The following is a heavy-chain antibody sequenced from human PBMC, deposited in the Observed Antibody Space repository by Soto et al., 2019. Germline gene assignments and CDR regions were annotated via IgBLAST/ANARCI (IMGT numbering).Heavy chain of an antibody. J-gene: IGHJ6*02. CDR1: GYIFVNYG. D-gene: IGHD3-16*01. Sequence: QVQLVQSGDEMKKPGASVRVSCKASGYIFVNYGIAWVRQAPGQGLEWMGWISPYTGDTHSASKVQGRLTMTTDTSTSTAYMYLGSLTSDDTAVYYCAMVDNYVTPTPQDVWGQGTTVTV. CDR3: AMVDNYVTPTPQDV. CDR2: ISPYTGDT. V-gene: IGHV1-18*01.